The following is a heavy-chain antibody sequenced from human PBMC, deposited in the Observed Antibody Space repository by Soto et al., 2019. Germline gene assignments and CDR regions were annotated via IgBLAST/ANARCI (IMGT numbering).Heavy chain of an antibody. J-gene: IGHJ5*02. CDR1: GASISGFS. V-gene: IGHV4-59*08. CDR2: IHYSGST. D-gene: IGHD5-18*01. Sequence: QVQLQESGPGLVKPSETLSLTCTVSGASISGFSWSWVRQPPGKGLEWIGSIHYSGSTTYTPSLKSRVTLSLDTSSSQFSLSLASVTAADTATFYSARHGSTVDTSGAFDHWGQGTQVIVAS. CDR3: ARHGSTVDTSGAFDH.